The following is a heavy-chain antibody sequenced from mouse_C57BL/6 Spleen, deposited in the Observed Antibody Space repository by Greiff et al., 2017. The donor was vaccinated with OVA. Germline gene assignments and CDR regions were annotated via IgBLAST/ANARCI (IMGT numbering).Heavy chain of an antibody. V-gene: IGHV5-17*01. J-gene: IGHJ1*03. Sequence: DVMLVESGGGLVKPGGSLKLSCAASGFTFSDYGMHWVRQAPEKGLEWVAYISSGSSTIYYADTVKGRFTISRDNAKNTLFLQMTSLRSEDTAMYYCAREITTVVEFYWYFDVWGTGTTVTVSS. CDR1: GFTFSDYG. D-gene: IGHD1-1*01. CDR3: AREITTVVEFYWYFDV. CDR2: ISSGSSTI.